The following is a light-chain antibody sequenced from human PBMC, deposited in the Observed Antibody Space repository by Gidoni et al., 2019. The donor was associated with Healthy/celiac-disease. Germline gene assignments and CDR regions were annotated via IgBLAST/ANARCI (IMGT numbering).Light chain of an antibody. V-gene: IGKV1-5*03. CDR1: ESISNW. CDR2: EGS. Sequence: DIQMTQSPSTLSASVGDRVTITCRASESISNWLAWYQHRPGRAPRLMIYEGSNLESGVPSRFSGGGSGTEFTLTTTSLQSDDFATYYCQQYSRYPYNLGQGTKLEIK. CDR3: QQYSRYPYN. J-gene: IGKJ2*01.